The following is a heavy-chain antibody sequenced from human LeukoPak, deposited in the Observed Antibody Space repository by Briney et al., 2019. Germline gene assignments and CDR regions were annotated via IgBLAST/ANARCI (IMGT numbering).Heavy chain of an antibody. J-gene: IGHJ4*02. Sequence: ASVKVSCKASGYTFTSYGISWVGQAPGQGREWMGWISAYNGNTNYAQKPQGRVTMTTDTSTSTAYMELRSLRSDYTAVYYCARDNSKVYYFDYWGQGTLVTVSS. V-gene: IGHV1-18*01. CDR2: ISAYNGNT. CDR3: ARDNSKVYYFDY. D-gene: IGHD2/OR15-2a*01. CDR1: GYTFTSYG.